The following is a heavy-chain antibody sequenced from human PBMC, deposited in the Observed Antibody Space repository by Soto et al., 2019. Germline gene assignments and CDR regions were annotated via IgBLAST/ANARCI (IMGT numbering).Heavy chain of an antibody. V-gene: IGHV4-34*01. CDR2: INHSGSN. CDR1: GGPFSGYY. Sequence: SETLSLTCVIHGGPFSGYYWSWIRQPPGKGLEWIGEINHSGSNNYNPSLKSRVTISVDTSKNQFSLKLSSVTAADTAVYYCARGSGYHLLPRNNYFDDWGQGTLVTVSS. D-gene: IGHD5-12*01. J-gene: IGHJ4*02. CDR3: ARGSGYHLLPRNNYFDD.